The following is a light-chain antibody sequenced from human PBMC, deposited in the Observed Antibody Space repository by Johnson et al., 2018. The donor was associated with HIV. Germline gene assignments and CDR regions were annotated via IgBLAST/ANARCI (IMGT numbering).Light chain of an antibody. V-gene: IGLV1-51*02. Sequence: HSVLTQPPSVSAAPGQKVTISCSGSSSNIGNNYVSWYQQLPRGAPKLLIYENNKRPSGIPDRFSGSKSGTSATLDITGLQSGDEADYYCGTWDSSLSASYVFGTRTKVTVL. CDR2: ENN. J-gene: IGLJ1*01. CDR1: SSNIGNNY. CDR3: GTWDSSLSASYV.